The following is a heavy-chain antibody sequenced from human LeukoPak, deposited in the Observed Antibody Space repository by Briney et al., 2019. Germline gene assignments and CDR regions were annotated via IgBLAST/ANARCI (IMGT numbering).Heavy chain of an antibody. CDR3: AKDRKVCSGGSCYSAFDY. CDR2: ISGSGGST. J-gene: IGHJ4*02. D-gene: IGHD2-15*01. V-gene: IGHV3-23*01. CDR1: GFTFSSYA. Sequence: GGSLRLSCAASGFTFSSYAMSWVRQAPGKGLEWVSAISGSGGSTYYADSVKGRLTISRDNSKNTLYLQMNSLRAEDTAVYYCAKDRKVCSGGSCYSAFDYWGQGTLVTVSS.